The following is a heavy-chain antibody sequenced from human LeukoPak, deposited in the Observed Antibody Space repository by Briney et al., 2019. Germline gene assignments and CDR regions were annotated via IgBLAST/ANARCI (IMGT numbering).Heavy chain of an antibody. V-gene: IGHV4-39*07. J-gene: IGHJ4*02. CDR2: IYYSGST. CDR1: GGSISSSSYF. D-gene: IGHD5-18*01. CDR3: ARGNSYLFDY. Sequence: PSETLSLTCTVSGGSISSSSYFWGWIRQPPGKGLEWVVSIYYSGSTYYNPSLKSRVTISVDTSKNQFSLKLSSVTAADTAVYYCARGNSYLFDYWGQGTLVTVSS.